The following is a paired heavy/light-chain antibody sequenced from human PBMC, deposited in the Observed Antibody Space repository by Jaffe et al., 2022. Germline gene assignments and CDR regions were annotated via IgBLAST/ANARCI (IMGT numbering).Heavy chain of an antibody. V-gene: IGHV3-23*01. CDR3: AIRGGPGSIDAFDI. CDR1: GFTVSNYA. D-gene: IGHD3-10*01. J-gene: IGHJ3*02. Sequence: EVQLLESGGGLVQPGGSLRLSCAASGFTVSNYATTWVRQAPGKGLEWVSVISGYGGSIYYTDSVKGRFAISRDNSKNTLYLQMNSLRVEDTAVYYCAIRGGPGSIDAFDIWGQGRMVTVSS. CDR2: ISGYGGSI.
Light chain of an antibody. V-gene: IGLV2-8*01. CDR3: SSFAGSDNLV. CDR1: SSDVGGFNY. Sequence: QSALTQPPSASGSPGQSVTISCTGASSDVGGFNYVSWYQHHPGKAPKLMIYEVSKRPSGVPDRFSGSKSGNTASLTVSGLQPDDEADYYCSSFAGSDNLVFGGGTKLTVL. CDR2: EVS. J-gene: IGLJ3*02.